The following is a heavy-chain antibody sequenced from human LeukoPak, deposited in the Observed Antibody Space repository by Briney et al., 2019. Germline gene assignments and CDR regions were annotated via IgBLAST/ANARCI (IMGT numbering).Heavy chain of an antibody. D-gene: IGHD3-16*01. V-gene: IGHV1-2*02. J-gene: IGHJ5*02. Sequence: ASVKVSCKTSGYTFTDYYLHWVRQAPGQGLEWMGWINPNSGGISSAQKFQGRDTMTRDTSITTVYMEVSWLTSDDTAIYYCARADRLHGGPYLIGPWGQGTLVTVSS. CDR1: GYTFTDYY. CDR3: ARADRLHGGPYLIGP. CDR2: INPNSGGI.